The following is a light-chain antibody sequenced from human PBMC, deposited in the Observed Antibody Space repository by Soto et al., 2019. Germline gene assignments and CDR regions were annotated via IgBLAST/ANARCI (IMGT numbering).Light chain of an antibody. J-gene: IGKJ3*01. CDR3: QLYGDSPPGT. CDR1: QIFGSTY. Sequence: EIVLTQSPGTLSLSPGESATLSCRASQIFGSTYLAWYQQKPGQAPRLLIYGASRRATGIPERFSGSGSGTDFTLTISLLEPEDFAVYYFQLYGDSPPGTFGPGTKVDI. V-gene: IGKV3-20*01. CDR2: GAS.